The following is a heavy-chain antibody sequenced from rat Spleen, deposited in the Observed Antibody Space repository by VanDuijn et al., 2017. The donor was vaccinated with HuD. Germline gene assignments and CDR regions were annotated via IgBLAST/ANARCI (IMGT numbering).Heavy chain of an antibody. CDR3: ASPGWRYPY. Sequence: EVQLVESGGGLVQPGRSMKLSCAALGFTFSNYSMAWVRQAPTKGLEWVASISTGGGNTYSRGSVKGRFTISRDNAKSTLYLQMDSLRSEDTATYYCASPGWRYPYWGQGVMVTVSS. V-gene: IGHV5-25*01. J-gene: IGHJ2*01. CDR1: GFTFSNYS. D-gene: IGHD1-4*01. CDR2: ISTGGGNT.